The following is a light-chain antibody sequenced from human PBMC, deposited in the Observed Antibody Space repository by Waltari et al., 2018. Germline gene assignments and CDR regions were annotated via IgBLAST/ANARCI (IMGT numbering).Light chain of an antibody. Sequence: IVMTQSPATLSVSPGERVSLSCRASQSVSNNVIWYQQKPGQTPRLLIYGTSTRATGIPARFSGSGSGTAFTLTISSLQSEDFAVYYCQQYNNWPPRYSFGQGTKLEI. CDR2: GTS. J-gene: IGKJ2*03. V-gene: IGKV3-15*01. CDR1: QSVSNN. CDR3: QQYNNWPPRYS.